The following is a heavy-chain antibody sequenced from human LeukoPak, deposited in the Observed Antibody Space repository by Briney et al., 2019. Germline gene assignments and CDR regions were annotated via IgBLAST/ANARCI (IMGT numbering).Heavy chain of an antibody. V-gene: IGHV3-15*01. CDR2: IKSKTDCGTT. J-gene: IGHJ5*02. D-gene: IGHD1-26*01. Sequence: PGGSLRLSCAASGFTLGNAWMSWVRQAPGKGLEWVGRIKSKTDCGTTDYAAPVKGRFTISRDDSENMLYLQVNSLKTEDTAVYYCTAGPRGGSRRFDPWGQGTLVTVSS. CDR1: GFTLGNAW. CDR3: TAGPRGGSRRFDP.